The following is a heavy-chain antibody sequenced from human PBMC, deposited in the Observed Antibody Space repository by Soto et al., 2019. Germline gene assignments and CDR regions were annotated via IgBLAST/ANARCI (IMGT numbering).Heavy chain of an antibody. CDR1: GGSISSYY. D-gene: IGHD6-13*01. V-gene: IGHV4-59*08. Sequence: PSETLSLTCTVSGGSISSYYWSWIRQPPGKGLEWIGYIYYSGSTNYNPSLKSRVTISVDTSKNQFSLKLSSVTAADTAVYYCGGIAAAGGPIDYWGQGTLVTVS. J-gene: IGHJ4*02. CDR3: GGIAAAGGPIDY. CDR2: IYYSGST.